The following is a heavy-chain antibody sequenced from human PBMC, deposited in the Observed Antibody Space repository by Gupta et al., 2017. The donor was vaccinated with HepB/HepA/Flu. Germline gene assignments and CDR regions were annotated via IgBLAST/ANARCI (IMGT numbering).Heavy chain of an antibody. D-gene: IGHD6-13*01. CDR1: GFTFSSYD. CDR3: ARDQVTIRQQPNYYYYGMDV. V-gene: IGHV3-48*03. J-gene: IGHJ6*02. CDR2: ISSSGSTI. Sequence: VQLVESGGGLVQPGGSLRLSCPASGFTFSSYDINWVRQAPGKGLEWVSYISSSGSTIYYADSVKGRFTISRDNAKNSLYLQMNSLRAEDTAVYYCARDQVTIRQQPNYYYYGMDVWGQGTTVTVSS.